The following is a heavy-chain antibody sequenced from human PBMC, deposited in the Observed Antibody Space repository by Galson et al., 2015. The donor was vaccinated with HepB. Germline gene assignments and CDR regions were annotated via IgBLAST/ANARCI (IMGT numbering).Heavy chain of an antibody. J-gene: IGHJ4*02. CDR2: ISSEGGNK. CDR1: GFTFSTYG. D-gene: IGHD6-19*01. CDR3: AKDSGQWLVGDNYDY. V-gene: IGHV3-30*18. Sequence: SLRLSCAASGFTFSTYGMHWVRQAPGKGLEWVAVISSEGGNKYYADFVKGRFTISRDNSKNTLYLQMNSLRPDDTAVYYCAKDSGQWLVGDNYDYWGQGTLVTVSS.